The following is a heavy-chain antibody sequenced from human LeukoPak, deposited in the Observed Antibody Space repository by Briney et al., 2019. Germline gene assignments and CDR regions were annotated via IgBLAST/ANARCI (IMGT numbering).Heavy chain of an antibody. V-gene: IGHV3-30*02. Sequence: PGGSLRLSCAASGFIFSSFDMYWVRQAPGKGLEWVAFIGYGGSNKYYADSVKGRFTISRDNSKNTLYLQINSLRAEDTAVYYCAKEITVAGTGRWFDPWGQGTLVTVSS. CDR1: GFIFSSFD. D-gene: IGHD6-19*01. CDR3: AKEITVAGTGRWFDP. CDR2: IGYGGSNK. J-gene: IGHJ5*02.